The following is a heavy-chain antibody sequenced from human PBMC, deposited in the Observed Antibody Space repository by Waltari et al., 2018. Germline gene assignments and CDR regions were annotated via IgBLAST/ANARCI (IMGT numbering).Heavy chain of an antibody. V-gene: IGHV4-34*01. CDR2: INHSGST. CDR3: ARGSTVGVRGSCNFDY. Sequence: QVQLQQWGAGLLKPSETLSLTCAVYGGSFSGYYWSWIRQPPGKGLEWIGEINHSGSTNYNPSLKSRVPISVDTSKNQFSLKLSSVTAADTAVYYCARGSTVGVRGSCNFDYWGQGTLVTVSS. D-gene: IGHD2-15*01. CDR1: GGSFSGYY. J-gene: IGHJ4*02.